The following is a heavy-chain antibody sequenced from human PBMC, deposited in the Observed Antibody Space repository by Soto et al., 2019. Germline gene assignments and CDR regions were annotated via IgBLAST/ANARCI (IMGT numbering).Heavy chain of an antibody. CDR3: ARVDTMVRGVIIDSYYYYGMDV. Sequence: ASVKVSCKASGGTFSSYAISWVRQAPGQGLEWMGGIIPIFGTANYAQKFQGRVTITADESTSTAYMELSSLRSEDTAVYYCARVDTMVRGVIIDSYYYYGMDVWGQGTTVTVSS. D-gene: IGHD3-10*01. CDR1: GGTFSSYA. CDR2: IIPIFGTA. V-gene: IGHV1-69*13. J-gene: IGHJ6*02.